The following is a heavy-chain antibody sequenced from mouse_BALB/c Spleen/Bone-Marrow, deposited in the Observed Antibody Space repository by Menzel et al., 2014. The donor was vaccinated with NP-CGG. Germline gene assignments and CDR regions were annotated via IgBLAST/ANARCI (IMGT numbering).Heavy chain of an antibody. CDR3: ARDSYYYGSSYWYFDV. CDR1: GFTFSDYY. J-gene: IGHJ1*01. D-gene: IGHD1-1*01. Sequence: DVMLVESGGGLVKPGGSLKLSCAASGFTFSDYYMYWVRQTPEKGLEWVATISDGGSYTYYLDSVKGRFTISRDNAKNSLYLQMTSLKSEDTAMYYCARDSYYYGSSYWYFDVWGAGTTVTVSS. V-gene: IGHV5-4*02. CDR2: ISDGGSYT.